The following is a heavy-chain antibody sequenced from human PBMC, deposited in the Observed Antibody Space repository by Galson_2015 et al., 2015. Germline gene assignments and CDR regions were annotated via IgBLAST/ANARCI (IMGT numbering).Heavy chain of an antibody. CDR1: GYSFASYW. Sequence: QSGAEVTKPGESLKISCTGSGYSFASYWIGWVGQMPGKGPEWMGIIYPGDSDTRYSPSFQGQVTISADKSISTAYLQWSSLKASDTAMYYCAAYSSGWYEYFQHWGQGTLVTVSS. CDR3: AAYSSGWYEYFQH. V-gene: IGHV5-51*03. D-gene: IGHD6-19*01. J-gene: IGHJ1*01. CDR2: IYPGDSDT.